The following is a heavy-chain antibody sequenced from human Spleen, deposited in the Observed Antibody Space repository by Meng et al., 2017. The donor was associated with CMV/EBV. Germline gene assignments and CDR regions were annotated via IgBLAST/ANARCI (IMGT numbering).Heavy chain of an antibody. CDR3: ARGRYYDFWSGYYPTAFDP. J-gene: IGHJ5*02. CDR2: IYYSGST. D-gene: IGHD3-3*01. Sequence: SGDSYWSSVRPPPGKGLEWIGYIYYSGSTYYNPSLKSRVSLSVETSKNQFSLKLTSVTAADTAAYYCARGRYYDFWSGYYPTAFDPWGQGTLVTVSS. CDR1: SGDSY. V-gene: IGHV4-30-4*08.